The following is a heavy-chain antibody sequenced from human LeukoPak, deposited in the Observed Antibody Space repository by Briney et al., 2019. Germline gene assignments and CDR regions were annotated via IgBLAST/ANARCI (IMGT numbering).Heavy chain of an antibody. J-gene: IGHJ4*02. V-gene: IGHV3-53*01. CDR1: GFTVSSNY. CDR3: ASTEGTSTYSAWGSYRLDY. D-gene: IGHD3-16*02. Sequence: PGGSLRLSCAASGFTVSSNYMSWVRQAPGKGLEWVSVIYSGGSTYYADSVKGRFTISRDNSKNTLYLQMNSLRAEDTAGYYCASTEGTSTYSAWGSYRLDYWGQGTLVTVSS. CDR2: IYSGGST.